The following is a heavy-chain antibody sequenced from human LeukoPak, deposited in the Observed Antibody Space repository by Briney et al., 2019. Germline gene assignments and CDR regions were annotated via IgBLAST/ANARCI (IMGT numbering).Heavy chain of an antibody. J-gene: IGHJ4*02. D-gene: IGHD6-13*01. CDR2: ISSGGRTI. CDR1: GFTFTDSF. CDR3: ACSSSSYD. Sequence: PGGSLRLSCAASGFTFTDSFMTWIRQAPGKGLEWVSSISSGGRTIYYADFVKGRFTISRDNAKSSLYLQMNSLRAEDTAVYYCACSSSSYDWGQGTLVTVSS. V-gene: IGHV3-11*04.